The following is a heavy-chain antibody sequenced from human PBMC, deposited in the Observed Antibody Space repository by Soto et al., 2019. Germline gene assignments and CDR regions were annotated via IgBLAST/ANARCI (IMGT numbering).Heavy chain of an antibody. CDR1: GFTFSSYA. D-gene: IGHD6-13*01. V-gene: IGHV3-30-3*01. CDR2: ISYDGSNK. CDR3: ARDRQCSSSWLDY. J-gene: IGHJ4*02. Sequence: PGGSLRLSCAASGFTFSSYAMHWVRQAPGKGLEWVAVISYDGSNKYYADSVKGRFTISRDNSKNTLYLQMNSLRAEDTAVYYCARDRQCSSSWLDYWGQGTLVTVSS.